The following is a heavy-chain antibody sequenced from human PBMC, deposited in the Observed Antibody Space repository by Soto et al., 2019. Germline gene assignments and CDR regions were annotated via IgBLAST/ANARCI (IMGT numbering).Heavy chain of an antibody. CDR3: ARSRYDSSGYHYYYYGMDV. CDR2: IYPGDSDT. J-gene: IGHJ6*02. CDR1: GYSIIDYW. Sequence: GESLKISCKGSGYSIIDYWIGWVRQVPGKGLEWMGVIYPGDSDTRYSPSFQGHVTISADKSISTAYLQWSTLKASDTAKYYCARSRYDSSGYHYYYYGMDVWGQGTTVTVSS. D-gene: IGHD3-22*01. V-gene: IGHV5-51*01.